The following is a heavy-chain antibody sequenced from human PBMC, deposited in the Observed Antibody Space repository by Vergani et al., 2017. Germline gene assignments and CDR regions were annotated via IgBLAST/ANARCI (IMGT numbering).Heavy chain of an antibody. J-gene: IGHJ6*02. CDR2: INHSGNT. CDR3: ARAQSYXYDSSGYWEGVYYYGMDV. V-gene: IGHV4-34*01. Sequence: QVQLQQWGAGLLKPSETLSLTCAVYGGSFSGYYWSWIRQPPGKGLEWIGEINHSGNTNYNPSLKSRVTISVDTSKNQFSLKLSSVTAADTAVYYCARAQSYXYDSSGYWEGVYYYGMDVWGQGTTVTVSS. D-gene: IGHD3-22*01. CDR1: GGSFSGYY.